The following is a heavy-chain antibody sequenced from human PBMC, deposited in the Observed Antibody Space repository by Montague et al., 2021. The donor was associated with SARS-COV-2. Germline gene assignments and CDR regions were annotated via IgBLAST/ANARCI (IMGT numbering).Heavy chain of an antibody. Sequence: SETLSLTCTVSGGSISSSSYYWGWIRQPPGKGLEWIGSIYYSGSTYYNPSLKSRVTISVDTSKNQFSLKLSSVTAADTAVYYCARQEYYYDSSGYGRRDWCDPWGQGTLVTVSS. CDR1: GGSISSSSYY. J-gene: IGHJ5*02. CDR2: IYYSGST. D-gene: IGHD3-22*01. V-gene: IGHV4-39*01. CDR3: ARQEYYYDSSGYGRRDWCDP.